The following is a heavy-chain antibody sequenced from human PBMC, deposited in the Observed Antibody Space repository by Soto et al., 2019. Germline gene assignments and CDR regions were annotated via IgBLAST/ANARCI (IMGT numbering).Heavy chain of an antibody. CDR1: GYTFTSYG. V-gene: IGHV1-18*01. CDR3: ARGFDWFQPYYYYGMDV. J-gene: IGHJ6*02. Sequence: QVPLVQSGAEVKKPGASVKVSCKASGYTFTSYGISWVREAPGQGLEWMGWISAYNGNTNYAQKLQGRVTMTTDTSTSTAYMELRSLRSDDTAVYYSARGFDWFQPYYYYGMDVWGQGTTVTVSS. CDR2: ISAYNGNT. D-gene: IGHD3-9*01.